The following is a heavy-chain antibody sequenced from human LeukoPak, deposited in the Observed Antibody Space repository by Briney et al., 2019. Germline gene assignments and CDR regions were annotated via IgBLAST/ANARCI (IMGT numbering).Heavy chain of an antibody. D-gene: IGHD6-13*01. CDR3: ARDGGVDSSWNWYFDL. J-gene: IGHJ2*01. V-gene: IGHV1-69*05. Sequence: SVKVSCKASGGTFSGYAISWVRQAPGQGLEWMGGIIPIFGTANYAQKFQGRVTMTTDTSTSTGYMELRSLRSDDTAVYYCARDGGVDSSWNWYFDLWGRGTLVTVSS. CDR2: IIPIFGTA. CDR1: GGTFSGYA.